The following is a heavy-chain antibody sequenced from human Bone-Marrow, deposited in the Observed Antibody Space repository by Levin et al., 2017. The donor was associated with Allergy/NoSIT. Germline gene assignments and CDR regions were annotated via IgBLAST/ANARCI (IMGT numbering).Heavy chain of an antibody. Sequence: SGPTLVKPTQTLTLTCTFSGFSLSTSGVGVGWIRQPPGKALEWLALIYWDDDKRYSPSLKSRLTITKDTSKNQVVLTMTNMDPVDTATYYCAHGETYGDYFYFDYWGQGTLVTVSS. CDR3: AHGETYGDYFYFDY. CDR2: IYWDDDK. V-gene: IGHV2-5*02. D-gene: IGHD4-17*01. CDR1: GFSLSTSGVG. J-gene: IGHJ4*02.